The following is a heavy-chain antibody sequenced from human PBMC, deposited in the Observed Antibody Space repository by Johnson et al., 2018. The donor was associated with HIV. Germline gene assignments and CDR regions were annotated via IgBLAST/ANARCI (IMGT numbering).Heavy chain of an antibody. CDR3: ARDEYPLRAAAWKSAFDI. J-gene: IGHJ3*02. D-gene: IGHD6-13*01. CDR2: IRFNGSHK. V-gene: IGHV3-30*02. Sequence: QVQLVESGGGVVQPGGSLRLSCSAYRFTFSYYGMHWVRQAPGKGLEWVTFIRFNGSHKYYVDSVKGRFTIHRDNAKNSLYLQMNSLRAEDTAVYYCARDEYPLRAAAWKSAFDIWGQGTMVTVSS. CDR1: RFTFSYYG.